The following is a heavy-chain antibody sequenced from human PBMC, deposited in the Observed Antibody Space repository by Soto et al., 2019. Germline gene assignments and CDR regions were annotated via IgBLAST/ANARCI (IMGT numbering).Heavy chain of an antibody. V-gene: IGHV1-2*02. J-gene: IGHJ4*02. CDR1: GGTFSSCA. CDR2: ISPKSGGT. CDR3: ARPPGYISDWHYFDL. D-gene: IGHD2-21*02. Sequence: GASVKVSCKASGGTFSSCAISWVRQAPGQGFEWMGRISPKSGGTNYAQKFQGRVRMTWDTSLKTAYMELSSLKSDDTAVYYCARPPGYISDWHYFDLWGQGTLVTVSS.